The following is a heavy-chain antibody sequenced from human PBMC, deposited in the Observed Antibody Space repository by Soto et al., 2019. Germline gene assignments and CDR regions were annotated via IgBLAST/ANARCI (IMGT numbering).Heavy chain of an antibody. V-gene: IGHV3-11*01. Sequence: PGGSLRLSCAASGFTFSDYYMSWIRQAPGKGLEWVSYISRSGSTIYYADSVKGRFTISRDNAKNSLYLQMNSLRAEDTAVYYCARGTSSGRFYDSSGSYYWAQGTLVTVSS. J-gene: IGHJ4*02. CDR1: GFTFSDYY. D-gene: IGHD3-22*01. CDR2: ISRSGSTI. CDR3: ARGTSSGRFYDSSGSYY.